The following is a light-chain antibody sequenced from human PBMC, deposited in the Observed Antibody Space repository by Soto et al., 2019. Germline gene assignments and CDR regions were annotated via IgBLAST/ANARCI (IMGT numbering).Light chain of an antibody. Sequence: QPVLTQPASVSGSPGQSITISCTGTSSDVGGYNYVSWYQQHPCKAPKLMIYDVSNRPSGVSNRFSGSKSGNTASLTISGLQAEYEADYYCSSYTSSSSWVFGGGTKLTVL. CDR3: SSYTSSSSWV. V-gene: IGLV2-14*01. J-gene: IGLJ3*02. CDR1: SSDVGGYNY. CDR2: DVS.